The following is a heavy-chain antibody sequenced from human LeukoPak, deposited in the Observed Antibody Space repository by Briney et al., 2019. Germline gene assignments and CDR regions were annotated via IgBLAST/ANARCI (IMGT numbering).Heavy chain of an antibody. J-gene: IGHJ3*02. V-gene: IGHV3-30-3*01. D-gene: IGHD4-11*01. CDR3: ARETQQIHLSNPFDI. Sequence: GGSLTLSCAASQITFSTYAMHWVRKAPGKGLEWVAVTSYDGSNKYYADSVKGRFTISRDNSKNTLYLQMNSLRADDTALYYCARETQQIHLSNPFDIWGQGTMVTVSS. CDR2: TSYDGSNK. CDR1: QITFSTYA.